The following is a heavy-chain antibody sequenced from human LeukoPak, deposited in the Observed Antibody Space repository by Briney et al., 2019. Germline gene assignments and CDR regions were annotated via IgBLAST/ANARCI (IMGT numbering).Heavy chain of an antibody. CDR2: INPNSGGT. V-gene: IGHV1-2*02. D-gene: IGHD3-10*01. CDR1: GYTFTGYY. CDR3: ASSTMVRGVYFFDI. Sequence: GASVKVSCKASGYTFTGYYMHWVRQAPGQGLEWMGWINPNSGGTNYAQKFQGRVTMTRDTSISTAYMELSRLRSDDTAVYYCASSTMVRGVYFFDIWGQGTMVTVSS. J-gene: IGHJ3*02.